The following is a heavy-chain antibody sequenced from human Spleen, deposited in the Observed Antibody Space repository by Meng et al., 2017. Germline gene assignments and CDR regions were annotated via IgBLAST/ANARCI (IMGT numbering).Heavy chain of an antibody. CDR2: IDPGSGGT. CDR1: GYNFPDYY. V-gene: IGHV1-2*06. CDR3: VRDEDISAAGKLFGDY. J-gene: IGHJ4*02. Sequence: QVQLVQSGAEVKKPGASVKVSCKPSGYNFPDYYIHWVRQAPGQGLEWMGRIDPGSGGTQYPQNFQGRVLMTRDTSISTTYMELSGLRSDDTAVYYCVRDEDISAAGKLFGDYWGQGTLVTVSS. D-gene: IGHD6-13*01.